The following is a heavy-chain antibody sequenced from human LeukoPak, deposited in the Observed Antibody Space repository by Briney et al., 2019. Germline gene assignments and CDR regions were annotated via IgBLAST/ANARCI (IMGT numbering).Heavy chain of an antibody. CDR1: GFTFSSYA. J-gene: IGHJ4*02. V-gene: IGHV3-30-3*01. CDR2: ISYDGSNK. Sequence: PGGSLRLSCAASGFTFSSYAMHWVRQAPGKGLEWVAVISYDGSNKYYADSVKGRFTISRDESKNTLYLQMHSLRGEDTAVYYCATDRGYCSTATCYTRGNYFDYWGQGTLVTVSS. CDR3: ATDRGYCSTATCYTRGNYFDY. D-gene: IGHD2-2*02.